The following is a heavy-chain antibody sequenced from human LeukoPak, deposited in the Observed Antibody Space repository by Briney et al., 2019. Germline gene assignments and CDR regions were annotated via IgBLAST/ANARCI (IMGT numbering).Heavy chain of an antibody. V-gene: IGHV3-23*01. CDR1: GFTFSSYA. J-gene: IGHJ4*02. Sequence: GGSLRLSCAASGFTFSSYAMSWVRQAPGKGLEWVSAISGSGGSTYYADSVKGRFTISRDNSKNTLYLQMNSLRAEDTAVYYCARASQGQQPYPVNYWGQGTLVTVSS. CDR3: ARASQGQQPYPVNY. CDR2: ISGSGGST. D-gene: IGHD6-13*01.